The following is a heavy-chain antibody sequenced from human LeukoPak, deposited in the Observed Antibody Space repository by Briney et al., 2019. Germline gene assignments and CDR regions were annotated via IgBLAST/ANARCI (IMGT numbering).Heavy chain of an antibody. D-gene: IGHD1-26*01. V-gene: IGHV4-4*07. CDR2: IYTSGST. CDR3: ARYGRRWELPEDDAFDI. J-gene: IGHJ3*02. CDR1: GGYISSYL. Sequence: PSETLSLTCTVSGGYISSYLWSSIRQPAGKGLEWIGRIYTSGSTNYNPSLKSRVTMSVDTSKNQFSLKLSSVTAADTYVYYCARYGRRWELPEDDAFDIWGQGTMVTVSS.